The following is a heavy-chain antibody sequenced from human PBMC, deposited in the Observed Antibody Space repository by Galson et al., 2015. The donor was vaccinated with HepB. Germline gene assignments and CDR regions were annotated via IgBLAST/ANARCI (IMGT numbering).Heavy chain of an antibody. Sequence: SLRLSCAASGFTFSDYYMSWIRQAPGKGLEWVPYISSSSSYTNYADSVKGRFTISRDNAKNSLYLQMNSLRAEDTAVYYCARRSGWSQYYFDYWGQGTLSPSPQ. CDR1: GFTFSDYY. V-gene: IGHV3-11*03. J-gene: IGHJ4*02. CDR3: ARRSGWSQYYFDY. CDR2: ISSSSSYT. D-gene: IGHD6-19*01.